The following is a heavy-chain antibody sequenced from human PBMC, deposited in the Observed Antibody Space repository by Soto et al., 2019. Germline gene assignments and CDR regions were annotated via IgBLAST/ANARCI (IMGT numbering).Heavy chain of an antibody. Sequence: SETLSLTCAVYGGSFSGYYWTWIRQPPGKGLEWIGEINHRGNTNYNPSLKSRVTISVDTSKNQFSLKLTSVTAADTAAYYCARQEVPQWFTKGYYGMDVWDQGNTVTVSS. CDR3: ARQEVPQWFTKGYYGMDV. CDR2: INHRGNT. J-gene: IGHJ6*02. V-gene: IGHV4-34*01. D-gene: IGHD2-8*01. CDR1: GGSFSGYY.